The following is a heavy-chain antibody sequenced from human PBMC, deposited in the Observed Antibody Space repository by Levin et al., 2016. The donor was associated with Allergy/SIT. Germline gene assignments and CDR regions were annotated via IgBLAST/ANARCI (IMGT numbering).Heavy chain of an antibody. CDR2: VSDSGTET. CDR3: AQESPYDNGWIQLDY. CDR1: GLSFSNFA. J-gene: IGHJ4*02. D-gene: IGHD5-18*01. Sequence: GESLKISCEASGLSFSNFAMSWVRQAPGKGLEWVSAVSDSGTETHYADSVKGRFTISRDNSKNRLFLQMDSLRAEDAAMYYCAQESPYDNGWIQLDYWGQGTLVSVSS. V-gene: IGHV3-23*01.